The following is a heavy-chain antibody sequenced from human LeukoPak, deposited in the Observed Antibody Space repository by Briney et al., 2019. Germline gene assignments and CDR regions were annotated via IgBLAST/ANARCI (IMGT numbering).Heavy chain of an antibody. J-gene: IGHJ4*02. CDR3: AKGGDFVWYQPYYFDY. Sequence: GRSLRLSCAASGFTFSSYGMHWVRQAPGKGLEWVAVIWYDGSNKYYADSVKGRFTISRDNSKNTLYLQMNSLRAEDTAVYYCAKGGDFVWYQPYYFDYWGQGTLVTVSS. D-gene: IGHD2-2*01. CDR1: GFTFSSYG. V-gene: IGHV3-33*06. CDR2: IWYDGSNK.